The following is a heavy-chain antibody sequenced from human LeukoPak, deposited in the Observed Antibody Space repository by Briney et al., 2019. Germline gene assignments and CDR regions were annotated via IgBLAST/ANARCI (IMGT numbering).Heavy chain of an antibody. V-gene: IGHV3-53*01. J-gene: IGHJ4*02. CDR2: IYSGGST. D-gene: IGHD2-15*01. CDR3: ARDSRGQWPLGYCSGGSCYSKKTQPQSDY. Sequence: GGSLRLSCAASGFTVSSNYMSWVRQAPGKGLEWVSVIYSGGSTYYADSVKGRFTISRDNSKNTLYLQMNSLRAKDTAVYYCARDSRGQWPLGYCSGGSCYSKKTQPQSDYWGQGTLVTVSS. CDR1: GFTVSSNY.